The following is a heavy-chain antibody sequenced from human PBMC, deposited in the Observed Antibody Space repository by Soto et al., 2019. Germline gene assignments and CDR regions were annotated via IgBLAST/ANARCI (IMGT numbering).Heavy chain of an antibody. CDR2: ISDYNGNT. D-gene: IGHD3-22*01. J-gene: IGHJ3*02. CDR1: GYTFSSYG. Sequence: ASVKVSCKASGYTFSSYGIIWVRQAPGQGPEWMGWISDYNGNTNYAQKLQGRVTMTTDTSTSTAYMELRNLRSDDTAVYYCARAGGYYDSSGYYLLEAFDIWGQGTMVTV. V-gene: IGHV1-18*01. CDR3: ARAGGYYDSSGYYLLEAFDI.